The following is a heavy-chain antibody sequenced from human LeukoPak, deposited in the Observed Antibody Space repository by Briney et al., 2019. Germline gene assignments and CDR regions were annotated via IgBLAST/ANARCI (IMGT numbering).Heavy chain of an antibody. D-gene: IGHD2-2*01. CDR3: TTDYHCSSTSCYVD. Sequence: GGSLRLSCAASGFTFSNVWMTWVRQAPGKGLEWVGRIKSKTDGGTTDYAAPVKGRFTISRDDSKNTLYLQMNSLKTEDTAVYYCTTDYHCSSTSCYVDWGQGTLVTVSS. CDR2: IKSKTDGGTT. CDR1: GFTFSNVW. V-gene: IGHV3-15*01. J-gene: IGHJ4*02.